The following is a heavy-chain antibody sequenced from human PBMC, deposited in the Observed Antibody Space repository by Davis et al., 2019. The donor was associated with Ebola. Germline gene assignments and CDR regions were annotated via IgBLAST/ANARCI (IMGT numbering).Heavy chain of an antibody. J-gene: IGHJ4*02. D-gene: IGHD3-22*01. CDR1: GGSFSGYY. CDR2: INHSGST. V-gene: IGHV4-34*01. Sequence: PSETLSLTCAVYGGSFSGYYWSWIRQPPGKGLEWIGEINHSGSTNYNPSLKSRVTISVDTSKNQFSLKLSSVTAADTAVYYCARRHYDSSGYLTERDYWGQGTLVTVSS. CDR3: ARRHYDSSGYLTERDY.